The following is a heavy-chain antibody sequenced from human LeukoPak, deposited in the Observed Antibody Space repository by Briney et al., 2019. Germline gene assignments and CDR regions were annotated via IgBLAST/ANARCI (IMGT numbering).Heavy chain of an antibody. J-gene: IGHJ6*03. Sequence: PSETLSLTCAVYGGSLSGYYWSWIRQPPGKGLEWIGEINHSGSTNDNPSLKSRVTISVDTSKNQFSLKLSSVTAADTAVYYCSRKALVVSYYYYYMDVWGKGTTVTVSS. CDR2: INHSGST. CDR1: GGSLSGYY. V-gene: IGHV4-34*01. CDR3: SRKALVVSYYYYYMDV. D-gene: IGHD2-15*01.